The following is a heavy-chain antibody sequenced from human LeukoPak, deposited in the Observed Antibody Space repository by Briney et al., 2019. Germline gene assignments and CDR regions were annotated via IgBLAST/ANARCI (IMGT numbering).Heavy chain of an antibody. CDR1: GFTFSDYY. CDR3: ARVWGSSSPPVDHYMDV. CDR2: ISSSGSTI. J-gene: IGHJ6*03. Sequence: PGGSLRLSCAASGFTFSDYYISWIRQAPGKGLEWVSYISSSGSTIYYADSVKGRFTISRDNAKNSLYLQMNSLRAEDTAVYYCARVWGSSSPPVDHYMDVWGKGTTVTVSS. V-gene: IGHV3-11*04. D-gene: IGHD6-6*01.